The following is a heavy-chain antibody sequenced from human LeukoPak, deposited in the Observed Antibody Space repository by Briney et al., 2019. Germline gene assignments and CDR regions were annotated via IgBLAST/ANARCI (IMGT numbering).Heavy chain of an antibody. CDR3: ARGVRYYCGSGSSIKDY. D-gene: IGHD3-10*01. CDR1: GGSFSGYY. V-gene: IGHV4-34*01. J-gene: IGHJ4*02. Sequence: PSETLSLTCAVYGGSFSGYYWSWIRQPPGKGLEWIGEINHSGSTNYNPSLKSRVTISVDTSKNQFSLTLSSVPAADTDVYYCARGVRYYCGSGSSIKDYWGQGTLVTVSS. CDR2: INHSGST.